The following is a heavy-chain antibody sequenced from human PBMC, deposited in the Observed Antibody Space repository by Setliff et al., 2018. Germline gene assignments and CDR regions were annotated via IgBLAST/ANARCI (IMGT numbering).Heavy chain of an antibody. V-gene: IGHV1-24*01. Sequence: ASVKVSCKVSGYTLTELSMHWVRQAPGKGLEWMGGFDPEDGETIYAQKFRGRVTMTEDTSTDTAYMELSSLRSEDTAVYYCATAADFNYYDSSDSGTHYYYYYMDVWGKGTTVTVSS. CDR2: FDPEDGET. CDR3: ATAADFNYYDSSDSGTHYYYYYMDV. D-gene: IGHD3-22*01. CDR1: GYTLTELS. J-gene: IGHJ6*03.